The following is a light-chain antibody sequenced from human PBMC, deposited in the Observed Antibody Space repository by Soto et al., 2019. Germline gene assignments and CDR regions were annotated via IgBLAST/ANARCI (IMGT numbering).Light chain of an antibody. CDR2: GAS. CDR1: QSVRSN. J-gene: IGKJ4*01. CDR3: QQHNNWPPVT. V-gene: IGKV3-15*01. Sequence: EIVMTQSPATLSVSPGESATLSCRASQSVRSNLAWYQQKPGQAPRLLIYGASTRATGIPARFSGSGSGTEFTLPISSLQSEDFAVYYCQQHNNWPPVTFGGGTKVEIK.